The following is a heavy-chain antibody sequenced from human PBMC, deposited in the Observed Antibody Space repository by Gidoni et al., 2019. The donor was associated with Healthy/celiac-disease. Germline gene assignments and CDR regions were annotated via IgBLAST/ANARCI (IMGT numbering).Heavy chain of an antibody. D-gene: IGHD3-22*01. CDR1: GGSFSGYY. Sequence: QVQLQQWGAGLLKPSETLSLTCAVYGGSFSGYYWSWIRQPPGKGLEWIGEINHSGSTNYNPSLKSRVTISVDTSKNQFSLKLSSVTAADTAVYYCARGLYDSSGYDIDYWGQGTLVTVSS. CDR2: INHSGST. V-gene: IGHV4-34*01. J-gene: IGHJ4*02. CDR3: ARGLYDSSGYDIDY.